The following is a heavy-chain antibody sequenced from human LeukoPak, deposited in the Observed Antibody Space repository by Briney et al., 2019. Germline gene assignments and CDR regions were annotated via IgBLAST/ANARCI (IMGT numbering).Heavy chain of an antibody. V-gene: IGHV3-11*01. Sequence: GSLRLSCAASGFTFSDYYMSWIRQAPGKGLEWVSYISSSGSTIYYADSVKGRFTISRDSSKNTLYLQMNSLRAEDTAVYFCLTRSLIAVSGNSYMDVWGKGTTVSVSS. J-gene: IGHJ6*03. CDR3: LTRSLIAVSGNSYMDV. CDR2: ISSSGSTI. CDR1: GFTFSDYY. D-gene: IGHD6-19*01.